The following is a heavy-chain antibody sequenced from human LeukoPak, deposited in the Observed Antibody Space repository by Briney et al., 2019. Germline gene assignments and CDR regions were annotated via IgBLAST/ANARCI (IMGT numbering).Heavy chain of an antibody. V-gene: IGHV1-69*13. CDR1: GGTFSNYA. Sequence: SVKVSCKASGGTFSNYAISWVRQAPGQGLEWMGGIITNYGTTNSAQKYQGRVTITADESTTTVYMELSSLRSEDTAVYYCARPRTYYDFWRGYPPFDYWGQGTLVTVSS. CDR3: ARPRTYYDFWRGYPPFDY. CDR2: IITNYGTT. J-gene: IGHJ4*02. D-gene: IGHD3-3*01.